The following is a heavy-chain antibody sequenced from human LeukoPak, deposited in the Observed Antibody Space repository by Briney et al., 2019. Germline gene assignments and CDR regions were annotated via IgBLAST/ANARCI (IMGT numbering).Heavy chain of an antibody. CDR3: ARRIAAAGNHNWFDP. J-gene: IGHJ5*02. CDR1: GYTFTYYY. D-gene: IGHD6-13*01. Sequence: ASVKVSCKASGYTFTYYYMHWVRQAPGQGLEWIGWIDPDSGGTKYAQKFQGRVTMTRDTSISTAYMELSSLRSDDTTVYYSARRIAAAGNHNWFDPWGQGTLVTVSS. CDR2: IDPDSGGT. V-gene: IGHV1-2*02.